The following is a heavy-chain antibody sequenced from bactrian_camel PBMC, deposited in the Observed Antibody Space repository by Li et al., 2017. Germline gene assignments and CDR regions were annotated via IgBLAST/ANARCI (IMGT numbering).Heavy chain of an antibody. Sequence: HVQLVESGGGLVQPGGSLRLSCAASGFTFSSYDMSWVRQAPGKGLEWVSGISTDGSEASYADSVKGRFTISRDNAKNTLYLQLNSLKTEDTAMYYCARGCYSGYNGTPRGQGTQVTVS. CDR3: ARGCYSGYNGTP. V-gene: IGHV3S6*01. CDR1: GFTFSSYD. J-gene: IGHJ4*01. D-gene: IGHD2*01. CDR2: ISTDGSEA.